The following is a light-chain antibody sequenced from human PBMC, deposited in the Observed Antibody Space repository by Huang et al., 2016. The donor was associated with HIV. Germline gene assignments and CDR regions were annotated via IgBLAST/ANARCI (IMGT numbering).Light chain of an antibody. CDR1: QSVSRN. V-gene: IGKV3-15*01. CDR3: QQYNSCPRT. CDR2: EAS. Sequence: EIVMSQSPAILSVSPGERATLSCRASQSVSRNLDWFQQKPGQAPIPLIYEASTRDTGIPTRFSGSGSGTDFTLTISSLQSEDFVVYYCQQYNSCPRTFGPGTKVDFK. J-gene: IGKJ3*01.